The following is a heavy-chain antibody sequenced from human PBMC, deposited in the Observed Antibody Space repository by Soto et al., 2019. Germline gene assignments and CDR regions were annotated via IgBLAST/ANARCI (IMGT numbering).Heavy chain of an antibody. Sequence: SETLSLTXAVYGGSFSGYYWSWIRQPPGKGLEWIGEINHSGSTNYNPSLKSRVTISVDTSKNQFSLKLSSVTAADTAVYYCARPRYRSAFDIWGQGTMVTVS. D-gene: IGHD3-16*01. CDR3: ARPRYRSAFDI. V-gene: IGHV4-34*01. CDR2: INHSGST. J-gene: IGHJ3*02. CDR1: GGSFSGYY.